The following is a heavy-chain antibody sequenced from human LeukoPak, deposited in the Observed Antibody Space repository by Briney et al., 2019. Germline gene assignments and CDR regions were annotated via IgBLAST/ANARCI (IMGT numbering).Heavy chain of an antibody. CDR1: AFTFSSYW. CDR3: AREFYDTSGYYKYFQY. D-gene: IGHD3-22*01. CDR2: LNSDGSST. J-gene: IGHJ1*01. Sequence: GGSLRLSCAASAFTFSSYWMHWVRQAPGEGLVWVSCLNSDGSSTTYADSVKGRFTISRDNAKNTLYLQMNSLRTEDTAVYYCAREFYDTSGYYKYFQYWGQGTLVTVSS. V-gene: IGHV3-74*01.